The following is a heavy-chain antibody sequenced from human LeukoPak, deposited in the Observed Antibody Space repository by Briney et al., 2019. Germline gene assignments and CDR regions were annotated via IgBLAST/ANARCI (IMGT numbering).Heavy chain of an antibody. CDR2: TNHSGST. CDR3: ARVGAGLLWFGDRDY. D-gene: IGHD3-10*01. CDR1: GGSFSGYY. Sequence: SETLSLTCAVYGGSFSGYYWSWIRQPPGKGLEWIGETNHSGSTSYNPSLKSRVTISVDTSKNQFSLKLSSVTAADTAVYYCARVGAGLLWFGDRDYWGQGTLVTVSS. V-gene: IGHV4-34*01. J-gene: IGHJ4*02.